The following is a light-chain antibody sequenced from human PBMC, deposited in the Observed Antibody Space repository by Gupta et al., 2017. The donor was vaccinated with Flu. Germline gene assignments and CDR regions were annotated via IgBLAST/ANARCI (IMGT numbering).Light chain of an antibody. CDR1: SSNIGKNA. J-gene: IGLJ1*01. V-gene: IGLV1-44*01. CDR3: AAWEDSLNGHYV. Sequence: VTIFCSGSSSNIGKNAVNWYQQVPGTAPTLLIYGSNQRPSGVPDRFSCSKSGTSASLAISGLQSEDEADYYCAAWEDSLNGHYVFGTGTKVTVL. CDR2: GSN.